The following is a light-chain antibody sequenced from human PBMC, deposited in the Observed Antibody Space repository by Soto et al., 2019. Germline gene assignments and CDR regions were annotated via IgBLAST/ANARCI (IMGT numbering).Light chain of an antibody. CDR2: GDS. CDR1: SSNIGAGDD. CDR3: QSYDSSLRGYWV. J-gene: IGLJ3*02. V-gene: IGLV1-40*01. Sequence: QAVLTQPPSVSGAPGQRVTISCTGSSSNIGAGDDVHWYQQLPGTAPKLLIYGDSNRPSGVPXXXSGSKSGTSASLAITGXXXXXEADYYXQSYDSSLRGYWVFGGGTKLTVL.